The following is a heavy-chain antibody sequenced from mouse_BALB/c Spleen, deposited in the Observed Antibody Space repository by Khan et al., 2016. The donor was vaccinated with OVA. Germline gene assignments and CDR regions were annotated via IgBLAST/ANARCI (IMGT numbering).Heavy chain of an antibody. CDR1: GYTFTTAG. Sequence: QIQLVQSGPELKKPGETVRISCKASGYTFTTAGMQWVQKMPGKGLKWIGWIITHSGVPKYAEDFKGRFAFSLETSASTAYLQITNLKNEDTATYFGASGYGYGWYFDVWGEGTTVTVSS. D-gene: IGHD2-2*01. J-gene: IGHJ1*01. V-gene: IGHV9-4*02. CDR3: ASGYGYGWYFDV. CDR2: IITHSGVP.